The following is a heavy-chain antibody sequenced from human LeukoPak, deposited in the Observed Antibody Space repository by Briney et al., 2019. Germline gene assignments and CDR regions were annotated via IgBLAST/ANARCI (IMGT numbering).Heavy chain of an antibody. Sequence: ASVKVSCKASGYTFTGYYMHWVRQAPGQGLEWMGWINPNSGGTNYAQKFQGRVTMTRDTSISTAYMELSRLRSDDTAVYYCAREGNMVRGVITQYYYYYGMDVWGQGTTVTVSS. V-gene: IGHV1-2*02. D-gene: IGHD3-10*01. CDR1: GYTFTGYY. CDR2: INPNSGGT. CDR3: AREGNMVRGVITQYYYYYGMDV. J-gene: IGHJ6*02.